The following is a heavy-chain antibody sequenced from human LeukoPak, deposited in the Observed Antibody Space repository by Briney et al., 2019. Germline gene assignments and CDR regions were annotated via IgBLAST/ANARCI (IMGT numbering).Heavy chain of an antibody. CDR1: GFTFSSYS. D-gene: IGHD6-19*01. Sequence: GGSLRLSCAASGFTFSSYSMHWVRQAPGQGLEWVAVISYDGSNKYYADSVKGRFAISRDNSKNTLYLQMNSLRAEDTAVYYCARDRWQWLGLGRSMDVWGQGTTVTVSS. CDR2: ISYDGSNK. J-gene: IGHJ6*02. CDR3: ARDRWQWLGLGRSMDV. V-gene: IGHV3-30*09.